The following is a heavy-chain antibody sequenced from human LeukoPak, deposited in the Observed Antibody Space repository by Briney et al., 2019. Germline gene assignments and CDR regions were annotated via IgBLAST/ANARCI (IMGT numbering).Heavy chain of an antibody. Sequence: GGSLRLSCAASGFNFSIYSMNWVRQAPGKGLEWVSYISSSSTTIYYADSVKGRFTISRDNAKNSLYLQMNSLRAEDTAVYYCARDPLLWFGESHIGGFDYWGQGTLVTVSS. J-gene: IGHJ4*02. V-gene: IGHV3-48*04. CDR1: GFNFSIYS. CDR2: ISSSSTTI. CDR3: ARDPLLWFGESHIGGFDY. D-gene: IGHD3-10*01.